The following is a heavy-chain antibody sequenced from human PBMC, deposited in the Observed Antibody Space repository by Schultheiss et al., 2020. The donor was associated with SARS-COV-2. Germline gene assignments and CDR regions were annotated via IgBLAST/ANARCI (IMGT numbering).Heavy chain of an antibody. CDR1: GFTFSSYG. CDR3: ARVKIYGDYAVYYYGMDV. V-gene: IGHV1-46*01. Sequence: GGSLRLSCAASGFTFSSYGMHWVRQAPGQGLEWMGIINPSGGSTSYAQKFQGRVTITADESTSTAYMELSSLRSEDTAVYYCARVKIYGDYAVYYYGMDVWSQGTTVTVSS. D-gene: IGHD4-17*01. J-gene: IGHJ6*02. CDR2: INPSGGST.